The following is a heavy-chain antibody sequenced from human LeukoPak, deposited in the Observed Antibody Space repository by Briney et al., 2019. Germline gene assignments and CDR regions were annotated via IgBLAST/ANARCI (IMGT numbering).Heavy chain of an antibody. CDR1: GFTFSTYW. CDR2: IKRDGSDK. Sequence: GGSLRLSCAASGFTFSTYWMTWVRQAPGKGLEWVANIKRDGSDKNYLDSVKGRFTVSRDNPRNSLYLQMSRLRAEDTAVYYCARDSGDRTVDYWGQGTLVTVSS. V-gene: IGHV3-7*05. D-gene: IGHD7-27*01. J-gene: IGHJ4*02. CDR3: ARDSGDRTVDY.